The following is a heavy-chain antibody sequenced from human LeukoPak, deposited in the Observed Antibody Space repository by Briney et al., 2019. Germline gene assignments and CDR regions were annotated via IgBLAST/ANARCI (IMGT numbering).Heavy chain of an antibody. Sequence: EASVKVSCKASGYTFTSYGISWVRQAPGQGLEWMGWINPNSGGTNYAQKFQGRVTMTRDTSISTAYMELSRLRSDDTAVYYCARDRGTYYDILTGYRPTGYFDYWGQGTLVTVSS. V-gene: IGHV1-2*02. CDR2: INPNSGGT. J-gene: IGHJ4*02. CDR1: GYTFTSYG. D-gene: IGHD3-9*01. CDR3: ARDRGTYYDILTGYRPTGYFDY.